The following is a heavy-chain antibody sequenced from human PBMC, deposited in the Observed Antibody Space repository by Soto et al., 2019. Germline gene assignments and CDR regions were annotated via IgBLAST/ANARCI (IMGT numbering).Heavy chain of an antibody. CDR2: ISYDGSNK. D-gene: IGHD3-22*01. CDR3: AKDQGLPDSSGYSFDY. V-gene: IGHV3-30*18. Sequence: SLRLSCAASGFTFSSYGMHWVRQAPGKGLEWVAVISYDGSNKYYADSVKGRFTISRDNSKNTLYLQMNSLRAEDTAVYYCAKDQGLPDSSGYSFDYWGQGTLVTVSS. J-gene: IGHJ4*02. CDR1: GFTFSSYG.